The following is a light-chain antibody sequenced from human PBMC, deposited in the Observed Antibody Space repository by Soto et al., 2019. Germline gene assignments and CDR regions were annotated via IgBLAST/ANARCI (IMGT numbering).Light chain of an antibody. J-gene: IGKJ2*01. CDR2: GAS. V-gene: IGKV3-20*01. Sequence: EIVLTQSPGTLSLSPGERATLSCRASQSVSGSNLAWYQHKPGQAPRLLTYGASSRASGIPDRFSGSGSGTDFTLTISRLEPEDFAVYYCQQYGTSPRTFGQGTKLEIK. CDR3: QQYGTSPRT. CDR1: QSVSGSN.